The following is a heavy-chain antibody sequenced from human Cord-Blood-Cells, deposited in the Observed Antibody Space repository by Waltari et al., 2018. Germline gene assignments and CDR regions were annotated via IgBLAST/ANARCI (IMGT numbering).Heavy chain of an antibody. CDR1: GFTFDDYA. D-gene: IGHD6-19*01. CDR2: ISGDGSST. CDR3: ASRIAVDY. Sequence: VQLVESGGGVVQPGRSLRLSCAASGFTFDDYAMHWVRQAPGKGLEWVSLISGDGSSTYYADSVKGRFTISRDNSKNSLYLQMNSLRTEDTALYYCASRIAVDYWGQGTLVTVSS. V-gene: IGHV3-43*02. J-gene: IGHJ4*02.